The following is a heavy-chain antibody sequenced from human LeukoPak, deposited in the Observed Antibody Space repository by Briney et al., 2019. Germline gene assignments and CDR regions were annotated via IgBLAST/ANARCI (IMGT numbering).Heavy chain of an antibody. V-gene: IGHV3-23*01. D-gene: IGHD3-22*01. Sequence: GSLRLSCAASGFTFSSYAMSWVRQAPGKGLEWVSAISGSGGSTYYADSVKGRFTISRDNSKNTLYLQMNSLRAEDTAVYYCAKDLVYYYDSKGFSFRSFDYWGQGTLVTVPS. CDR2: ISGSGGST. CDR1: GFTFSSYA. CDR3: AKDLVYYYDSKGFSFRSFDY. J-gene: IGHJ4*02.